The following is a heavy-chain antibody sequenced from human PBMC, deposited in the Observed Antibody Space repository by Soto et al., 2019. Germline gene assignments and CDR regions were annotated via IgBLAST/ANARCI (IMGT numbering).Heavy chain of an antibody. Sequence: QVQLVESGGGVVQPGRSLRLSCAASGFTFSSYAMHWVRQAPGKGLEWVAVISYDGSNKYYADSVKGRFTISRDNSKNTLYLQMNSLRAEDTAVYYCARDMCDYGGMGSIAARRGFFDYWGQGTLVTVSS. J-gene: IGHJ4*02. V-gene: IGHV3-30-3*01. D-gene: IGHD6-6*01. CDR2: ISYDGSNK. CDR1: GFTFSSYA. CDR3: ARDMCDYGGMGSIAARRGFFDY.